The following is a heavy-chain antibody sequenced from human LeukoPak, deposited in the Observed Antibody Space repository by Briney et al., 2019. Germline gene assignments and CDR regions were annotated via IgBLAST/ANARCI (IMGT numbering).Heavy chain of an antibody. CDR1: GFTLSSYW. Sequence: PGGSLRLSCAASGFTLSSYWMSWVRQAPGKGLEWVANIKQDGSEKYYVDSVKGRFTISRDNSKNTLYLQMNSLRAEDTAVYYCAKGDSSWYMDYWGQGTLVTVSS. J-gene: IGHJ4*02. V-gene: IGHV3-7*01. CDR3: AKGDSSWYMDY. D-gene: IGHD6-13*01. CDR2: IKQDGSEK.